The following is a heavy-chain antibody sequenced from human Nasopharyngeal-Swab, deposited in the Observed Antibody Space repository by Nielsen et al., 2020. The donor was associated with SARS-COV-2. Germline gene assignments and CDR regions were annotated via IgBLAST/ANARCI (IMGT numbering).Heavy chain of an antibody. CDR1: GFSFSTYT. CDR3: LRGDRRDY. J-gene: IGHJ4*02. V-gene: IGHV3-21*01. D-gene: IGHD3-22*01. CDR2: ISSDSGAK. Sequence: GGSLRLSCAAPGFSFSTYTMNWVRQAPGKGLEWLSSISSDSGAKYHADSVKGRFTISRDNAKNSLYLEMNSLRAEDTAVYYCLRGDRRDYWGPGTLVSVSS.